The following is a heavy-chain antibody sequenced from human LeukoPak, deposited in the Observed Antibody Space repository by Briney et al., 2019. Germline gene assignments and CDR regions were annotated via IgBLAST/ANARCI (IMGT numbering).Heavy chain of an antibody. CDR2: IYHSGST. V-gene: IGHV4-38-2*02. Sequence: PSETLSLTCTVSGYSISSGHYWGWLRQPPGKGLEWIGSIYHSGSTYYNPSLKSRVTISVDTSKNQFSLKLSSVTAADTAVYYCAKDSLPYYDSSGYNWFDPWGQGTLVTVSS. CDR1: GYSISSGHY. D-gene: IGHD3-22*01. J-gene: IGHJ5*02. CDR3: AKDSLPYYDSSGYNWFDP.